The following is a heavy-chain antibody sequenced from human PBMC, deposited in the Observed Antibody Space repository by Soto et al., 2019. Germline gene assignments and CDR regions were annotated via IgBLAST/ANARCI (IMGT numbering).Heavy chain of an antibody. CDR1: GCSISSNIYY. CDR3: ASQHYYDSSGYYVVY. J-gene: IGHJ4*02. Sequence: SETLSLTCTVSGCSISSNIYYWGWIRQPPGKGLEWIGNIHYRGSTYYDSSLKSRVTISVDTSKNQFSLKLSSVTAADKAMYYCASQHYYDSSGYYVVYWGQGTLVTVS. D-gene: IGHD3-22*01. CDR2: IHYRGST. V-gene: IGHV4-39*01.